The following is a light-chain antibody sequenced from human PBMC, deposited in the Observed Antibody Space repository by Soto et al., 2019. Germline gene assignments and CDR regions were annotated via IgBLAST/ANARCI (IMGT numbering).Light chain of an antibody. CDR1: SSNIGSNT. Sequence: QSVLTQPPSASGTPGQIVAISCSGSSSNIGSNTVTWYQQLPGTAPKLLIYSTSQRSSGVPGRFSGSKSGASASLSLSALQSEDEADYYCAAWDDRLDVYVFGTGTKVTVL. CDR3: AAWDDRLDVYV. CDR2: STS. V-gene: IGLV1-44*01. J-gene: IGLJ1*01.